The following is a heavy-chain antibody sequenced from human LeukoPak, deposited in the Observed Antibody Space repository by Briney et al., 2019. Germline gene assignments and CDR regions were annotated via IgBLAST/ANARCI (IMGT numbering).Heavy chain of an antibody. CDR3: ARGLRLNYYGSGSYYNHLDY. V-gene: IGHV4-31*03. CDR2: IYYSGST. J-gene: IGHJ4*02. Sequence: SQTLSLTCTVSGGSISSGGYYWSWIRQHPGKGLEWIGYIYYSGSTNYNPSLKSRVTISVDTSKNQFSLKLSSVTAADTAVYYCARGLRLNYYGSGSYYNHLDYWGQGTLVTVSS. D-gene: IGHD3-10*01. CDR1: GGSISSGGYY.